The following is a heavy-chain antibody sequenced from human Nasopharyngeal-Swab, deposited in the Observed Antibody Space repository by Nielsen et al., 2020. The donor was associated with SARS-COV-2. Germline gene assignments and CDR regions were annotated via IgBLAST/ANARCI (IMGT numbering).Heavy chain of an antibody. V-gene: IGHV3-21*01. CDR2: ISSNSTYI. CDR1: GFTFSNYN. CDR3: ARDGLDYDFWSAYFMDV. Sequence: GESLKISCAASGFTFSNYNLNWVRQAPGKGLEWVSSISSNSTYIYYADSVKGRFTISRDNTKNSLYLQMNSLRAEDTALYYCARDGLDYDFWSAYFMDVWGQGTTVIVSS. D-gene: IGHD3-3*01. J-gene: IGHJ6*02.